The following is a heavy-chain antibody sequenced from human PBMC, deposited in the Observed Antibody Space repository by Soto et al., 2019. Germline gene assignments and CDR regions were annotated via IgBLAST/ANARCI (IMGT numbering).Heavy chain of an antibody. J-gene: IGHJ4*02. V-gene: IGHV3-23*01. CDR3: AKDRRAGGNSAFYFDF. CDR1: GFTFSSYA. D-gene: IGHD3-16*01. Sequence: EVQLLESGGGLVQPGGSLRLSCAASGFTFSSYAMHWVRQAPGKGLQWVSAISATGGGTYYADSVKGRFTISRDNSHNTLYLQVHSLTAEDTAVYYCAKDRRAGGNSAFYFDFWGQGAQVTVSS. CDR2: ISATGGGT.